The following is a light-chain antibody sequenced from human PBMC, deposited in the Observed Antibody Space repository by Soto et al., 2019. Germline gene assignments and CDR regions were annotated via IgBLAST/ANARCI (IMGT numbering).Light chain of an antibody. Sequence: QSVLTQPASVSGSPGQSITISCTGTSSEVGGYKYVSWYQQHPGKAPKLMIYDVSNRPSGVSNRFSGSKSGNTASLTISGLQAEDEADYYCSSYTSSNTQVFGTGTKVTVL. CDR1: SSEVGGYKY. J-gene: IGLJ1*01. CDR3: SSYTSSNTQV. CDR2: DVS. V-gene: IGLV2-14*03.